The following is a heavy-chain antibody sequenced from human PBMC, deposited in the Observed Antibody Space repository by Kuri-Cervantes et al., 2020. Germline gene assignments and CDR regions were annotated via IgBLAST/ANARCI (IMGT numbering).Heavy chain of an antibody. J-gene: IGHJ5*02. V-gene: IGHV1-24*01. CDR2: FDPEDGET. D-gene: IGHD3-16*02. CDR1: GGTFSSYT. CDR3: ATGPTSYVWGSYRYGWFDP. Sequence: ASVKVSCKASGGTFSSYTISWVRQAPGKGLEWMGGFDPEDGETIYAQKFQGRVTMTEDNSTDTVYMELSSLRSEDTAVYYCATGPTSYVWGSYRYGWFDPWGQGTLVTVSS.